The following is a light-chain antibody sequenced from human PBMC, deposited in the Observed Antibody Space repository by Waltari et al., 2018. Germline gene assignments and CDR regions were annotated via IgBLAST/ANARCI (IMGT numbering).Light chain of an antibody. J-gene: IGKJ4*01. CDR2: HAS. V-gene: IGKV3-15*01. CDR1: ESVGTN. Sequence: ETVMTQSPATPSVSPGERATLSCRATESVGTNLAWYLQKPGQPPRLLIYHASARATGVPNRFSGSGSGTEFTLTISSLQSEDFALYFCQQYNNWPPLTFGGGTKVEMK. CDR3: QQYNNWPPLT.